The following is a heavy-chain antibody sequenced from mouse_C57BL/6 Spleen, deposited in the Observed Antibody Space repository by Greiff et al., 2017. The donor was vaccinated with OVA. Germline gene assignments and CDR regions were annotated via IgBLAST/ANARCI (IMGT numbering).Heavy chain of an antibody. Sequence: EVKLMESGGGLVQPGGSLKLSCAASGFTFSDYYMYWVRQTPEKRLEWVAYISNGGGSTYYPDTVKGRFTISRDNAKNTLYLQMSRLKSEDTAMYYCARHNYGNYSYAMDYWGQGTSVTVSS. CDR3: ARHNYGNYSYAMDY. J-gene: IGHJ4*01. V-gene: IGHV5-12*01. CDR1: GFTFSDYY. CDR2: ISNGGGST. D-gene: IGHD2-1*01.